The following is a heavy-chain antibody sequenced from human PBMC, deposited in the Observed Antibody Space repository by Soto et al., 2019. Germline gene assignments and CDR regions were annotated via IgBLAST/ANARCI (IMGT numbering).Heavy chain of an antibody. J-gene: IGHJ4*02. V-gene: IGHV3-48*01. Sequence: PGGSLRLSCAASGFTFSSYNMNWVRQAPGKGLEWVSYISRSGSTVYYADSVKGRFTISRDNAKNSLYLQMNSLRAEDTAVYYCATAVVGYGGPTYFDYWGQGTLVTVSS. D-gene: IGHD4-17*01. CDR2: ISRSGSTV. CDR3: ATAVVGYGGPTYFDY. CDR1: GFTFSSYN.